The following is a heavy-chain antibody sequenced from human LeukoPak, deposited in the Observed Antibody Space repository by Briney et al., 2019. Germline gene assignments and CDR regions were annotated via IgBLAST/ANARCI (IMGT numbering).Heavy chain of an antibody. CDR2: INSDGSST. V-gene: IGHV3-74*01. J-gene: IGHJ6*02. CDR3: ARAIPDRGYSYGYYYYYGMDV. Sequence: PGGSLRLSCAASGFTFSSYWMHWVRQAPGKGLVWVSRINSDGSSTSYADSVKGRFTISRDNAKNTLYLQMNSLRAEDTAVYYRARAIPDRGYSYGYYYYYGMDVWGQGTTVTVSS. CDR1: GFTFSSYW. D-gene: IGHD5-18*01.